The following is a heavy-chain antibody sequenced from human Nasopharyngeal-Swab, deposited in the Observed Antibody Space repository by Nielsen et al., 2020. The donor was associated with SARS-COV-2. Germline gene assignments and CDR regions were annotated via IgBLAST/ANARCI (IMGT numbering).Heavy chain of an antibody. D-gene: IGHD3-10*01. Sequence: SDTLSLTFAISGDSVTSYYWGWIRQPPGKGLEWIGSMYHSGHTYHNLSLKSRVTISVDTSKNQVSLNLTSVTAADTAVYYCARHLSDVDSPMVPWFDPWGQGTLVTVSS. CDR3: ARHLSDVDSPMVPWFDP. CDR2: MYHSGHT. V-gene: IGHV4-38-2*01. CDR1: GDSVTSYY. J-gene: IGHJ5*02.